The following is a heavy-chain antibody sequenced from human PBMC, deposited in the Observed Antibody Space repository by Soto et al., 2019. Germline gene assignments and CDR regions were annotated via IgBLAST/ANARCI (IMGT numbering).Heavy chain of an antibody. CDR1: GFXFSSYG. CDR2: ISYDGSNK. CDR3: AKADKLGVVTLTWYYYLDV. D-gene: IGHD3-3*01. Sequence: PGGSLXLSCAASGFXFSSYGMHWVRQAPGKGLEWVAVISYDGSNKYYADSVKGRFTISRDNSKNTLYLQMNSLRAEDTAVYYCAKADKLGVVTLTWYYYLDVWGKGTTVTVSS. V-gene: IGHV3-30*18. J-gene: IGHJ6*03.